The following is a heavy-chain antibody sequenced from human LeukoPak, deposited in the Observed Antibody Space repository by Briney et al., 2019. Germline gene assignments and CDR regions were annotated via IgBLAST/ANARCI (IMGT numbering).Heavy chain of an antibody. D-gene: IGHD1-26*01. CDR2: ISSDGSSI. J-gene: IGHJ4*02. V-gene: IGHV3-74*01. CDR3: ARAQMGAPTDY. Sequence: GGSLRLSCAASGFTFSNYAMYWVGQAQGKGLVWVSRISSDGSSIIYADSVKGRFTISRDIAKNTLYLQMNSLRAEDTAVYYCARAQMGAPTDYWGQGTLVTVSS. CDR1: GFTFSNYA.